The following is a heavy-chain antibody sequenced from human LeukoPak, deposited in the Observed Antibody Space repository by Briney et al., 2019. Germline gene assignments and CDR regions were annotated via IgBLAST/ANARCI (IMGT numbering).Heavy chain of an antibody. J-gene: IGHJ2*01. CDR2: INHSGST. Sequence: SETLSLTCAVYGGSFSGYYWSWIRQPPGKGLEWIGEINHSGSTNYNPSLKSRVTISVDKSKNQFSLKLSSVTAADTAVYYCARKYYYGARYFDLWGRGTLVTVSS. CDR1: GGSFSGYY. CDR3: ARKYYYGARYFDL. V-gene: IGHV4-34*01. D-gene: IGHD3-10*01.